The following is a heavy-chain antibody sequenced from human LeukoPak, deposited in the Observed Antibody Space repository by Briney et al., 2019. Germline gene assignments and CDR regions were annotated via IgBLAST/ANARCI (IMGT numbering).Heavy chain of an antibody. Sequence: GGSLSLSCAASGFTFSSYAMGWIRQAPGKGLEWVSYISSSGSTIYYADPVKGRFTISRDNAKNSLYLQMNSLRAEDTAVYYCARAPAMAGIFDYWGQGTLVTVSS. CDR3: ARAPAMAGIFDY. D-gene: IGHD5-18*01. J-gene: IGHJ4*02. CDR2: ISSSGSTI. V-gene: IGHV3-11*01. CDR1: GFTFSSYA.